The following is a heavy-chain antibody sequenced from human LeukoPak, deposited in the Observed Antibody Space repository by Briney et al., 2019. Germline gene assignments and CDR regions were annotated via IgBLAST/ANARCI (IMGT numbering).Heavy chain of an antibody. CDR1: GGSISSSSYY. V-gene: IGHV4-39*02. CDR3: ARDPSVVYDAFDI. D-gene: IGHD2-8*02. CDR2: IYYSGST. Sequence: PSETLSLTCTVSGGSISSSSYYWGWIRQPPGKGLEWIGSIYYSGSTYYNPSLKSRVTISVDTSKNQFSLKLGSVTAADTAVYYCARDPSVVYDAFDIWVQGTMVTVSS. J-gene: IGHJ3*02.